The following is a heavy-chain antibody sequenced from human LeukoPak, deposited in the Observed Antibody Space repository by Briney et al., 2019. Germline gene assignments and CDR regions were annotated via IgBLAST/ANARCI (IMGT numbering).Heavy chain of an antibody. V-gene: IGHV4-34*01. Sequence: PSETLSLTCAVYGGSFSGYYWSWIRQPPVKGLEWIGEINHSGSTNYNPSLKSRVTISVDTSKNQFSLKLSSVTAADTAVYYCARGIAARHYYYYGMDVWGQGTTVTVSS. J-gene: IGHJ6*02. CDR1: GGSFSGYY. D-gene: IGHD6-6*01. CDR2: INHSGST. CDR3: ARGIAARHYYYYGMDV.